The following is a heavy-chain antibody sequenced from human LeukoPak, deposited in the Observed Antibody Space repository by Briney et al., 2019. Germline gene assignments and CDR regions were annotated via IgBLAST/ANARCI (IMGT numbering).Heavy chain of an antibody. Sequence: AGGSLSLSCALSGLPFSKYLLPWVRQAPGKALEWVANINQDGSESNYVDSVKGRLTISRDNAKTPLYLQKNSLKDEDTAVYHGVSRGCTADACFLSSFNCFDHWGQGSLVTVSS. V-gene: IGHV3-7*03. CDR3: VSRGCTADACFLSSFNCFDH. D-gene: IGHD2-21*02. CDR1: GLPFSKYL. J-gene: IGHJ4*02. CDR2: INQDGSES.